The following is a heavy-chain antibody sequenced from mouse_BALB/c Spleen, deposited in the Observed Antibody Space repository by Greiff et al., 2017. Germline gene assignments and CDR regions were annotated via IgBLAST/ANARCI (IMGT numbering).Heavy chain of an antibody. CDR2: ISSGSSTI. CDR3: AREERYGGYYFDY. J-gene: IGHJ2*01. D-gene: IGHD2-14*01. V-gene: IGHV5-17*02. Sequence: EVQLVESGGGLVQPGGSRKLSCAASGFTFSSFGMHWVRQAPEKGLEWVAYISSGSSTIYYADTVKGRFTISRDNPKNTLFLQMTSLRSEDTAMYYCAREERYGGYYFDYWGQGTTLTVSS. CDR1: GFTFSSFG.